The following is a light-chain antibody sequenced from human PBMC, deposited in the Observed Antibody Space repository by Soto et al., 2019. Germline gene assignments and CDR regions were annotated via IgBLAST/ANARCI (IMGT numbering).Light chain of an antibody. CDR3: HQYDRSPLT. Sequence: EIVLTQSPGTLSLSPGERATLSCRASQSVSSSYLAWYQQKPGQAPRLRIYGASSRATGLPDRFSGSGSGTDFALTISRLEPEDFAGYYCHQYDRSPLTFGGGTKVEIK. CDR2: GAS. CDR1: QSVSSSY. J-gene: IGKJ4*01. V-gene: IGKV3-20*01.